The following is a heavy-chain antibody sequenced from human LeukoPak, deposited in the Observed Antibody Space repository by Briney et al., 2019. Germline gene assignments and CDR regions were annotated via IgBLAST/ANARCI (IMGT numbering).Heavy chain of an antibody. V-gene: IGHV4-38-2*02. CDR3: ARNLRRDYYYYYMDV. D-gene: IGHD4-17*01. J-gene: IGHJ6*03. CDR1: GYSISSGYY. CDR2: IYHSGST. Sequence: SETLSLTCTVSGYSISSGYYWGWIRQPPGKGLEWIGSIYHSGSTYYNPSLKSRVTISVDTSKNQFSLKLSSVTAADTAVYYCARNLRRDYYYYYMDVWGKGTTVTVSS.